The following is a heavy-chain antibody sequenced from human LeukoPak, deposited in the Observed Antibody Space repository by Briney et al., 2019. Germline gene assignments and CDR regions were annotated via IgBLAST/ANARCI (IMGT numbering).Heavy chain of an antibody. CDR1: GLTFSTYG. V-gene: IGHV3-30*02. J-gene: IGHJ2*01. CDR2: IRSDGNNK. Sequence: GGSLRLSCAVSGLTFSTYGMHWVRQAPGKGLEWVAFIRSDGNNKYYADSVKGRFTISRDNSKNTLYLQMNSLRAEDTAVYYCAKDVMAASSAIQFFDLWGRGTLVTVSS. D-gene: IGHD6-13*01. CDR3: AKDVMAASSAIQFFDL.